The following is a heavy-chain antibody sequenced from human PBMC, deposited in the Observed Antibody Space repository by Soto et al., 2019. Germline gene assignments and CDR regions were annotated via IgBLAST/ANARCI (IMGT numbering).Heavy chain of an antibody. V-gene: IGHV1-46*01. CDR2: INPSGGYT. J-gene: IGHJ4*02. CDR3: ARDESAGSSIRD. D-gene: IGHD2-2*01. CDR1: GYTFTSYY. Sequence: VASVKVSCKASGYTFTSYYMNWVRQAPGQGLEWLGIINPSGGYTTYAQRFLGRVTMTSDTSTSTVHMELGSLTSEDTAVYFCARDESAGSSIRDWGQGFPVTVSS.